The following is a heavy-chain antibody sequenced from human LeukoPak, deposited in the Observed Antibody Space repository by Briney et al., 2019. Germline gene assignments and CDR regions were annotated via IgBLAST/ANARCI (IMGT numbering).Heavy chain of an antibody. Sequence: PSETLSLTCTVSGGSISSYYWSWIRQPAGKGLEWIGRIYTSGSTNYNPSLKSRVTMSVDTSKNQFSLKLSSVTAADTAVYYSARGDYDSSGYYPAFYYWGQGTLVTVSS. CDR2: IYTSGST. J-gene: IGHJ4*02. V-gene: IGHV4-4*07. CDR1: GGSISSYY. CDR3: ARGDYDSSGYYPAFYY. D-gene: IGHD3-22*01.